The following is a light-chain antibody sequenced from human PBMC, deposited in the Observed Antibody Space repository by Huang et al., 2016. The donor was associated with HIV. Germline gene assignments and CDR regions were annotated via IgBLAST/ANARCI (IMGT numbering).Light chain of an antibody. CDR3: QHHASFPIT. V-gene: IGKV1-33*01. CDR1: QDISIY. CDR2: DAY. Sequence: DSQMTQSPSSLSASVGDRVTITCQSSQDISIYLIWYQHKPGRAPKLLIYDAYNLETEVPSRFSGSGSGTDFSFTISSLQPEDIATYYCQHHASFPITFGQGTHLE. J-gene: IGKJ5*01.